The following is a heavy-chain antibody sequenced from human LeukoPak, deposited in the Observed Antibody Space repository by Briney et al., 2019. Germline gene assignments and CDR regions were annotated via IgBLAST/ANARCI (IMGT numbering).Heavy chain of an antibody. V-gene: IGHV3-20*04. D-gene: IGHD3-22*01. CDR2: INWNGGST. J-gene: IGHJ6*03. CDR1: GFTFDDYG. Sequence: GGSLRLSCAASGFTFDDYGMSWVRHAPGKGLEWVSGINWNGGSTGYADSVKGRFTISRDNAKNSLYLQMNSLRAEDTALYYCAREVVITTIPYYYYYYYMDVWGKGTTVTVSS. CDR3: AREVVITTIPYYYYYYYMDV.